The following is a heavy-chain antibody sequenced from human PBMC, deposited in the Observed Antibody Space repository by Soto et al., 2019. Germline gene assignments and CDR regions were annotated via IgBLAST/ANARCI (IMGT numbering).Heavy chain of an antibody. CDR3: TRAVPAGSSLGIEAAGNLNHFDY. CDR1: GFTFGDYA. J-gene: IGHJ4*02. D-gene: IGHD6-13*01. Sequence: GGSLRLSCTASGFTFGDYAMSWVRQAPGKGLEWVGFIRSKAYGGTTEYAASVKGRFTISRDDSKSIADLQMNSLKTEDTVVYYCTRAVPAGSSLGIEAAGNLNHFDYWGQGTLVTVSS. CDR2: IRSKAYGGTT. V-gene: IGHV3-49*04.